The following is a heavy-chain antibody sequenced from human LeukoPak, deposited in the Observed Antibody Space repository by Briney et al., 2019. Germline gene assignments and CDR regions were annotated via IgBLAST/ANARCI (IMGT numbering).Heavy chain of an antibody. D-gene: IGHD6-13*01. CDR3: ARAYSSSWYSWFDP. CDR1: GGSVSSGSYY. V-gene: IGHV4-61*01. J-gene: IGHJ5*02. Sequence: SETLSLTCTVSGGSVSSGSYYWSWIRQPPGKGLEWIGYIYYSGSTNYNPSLKSRVTISVDTSKNQFSLKLSSVTAADTAVYYCARAYSSSWYSWFDPWGQGTLVTVS. CDR2: IYYSGST.